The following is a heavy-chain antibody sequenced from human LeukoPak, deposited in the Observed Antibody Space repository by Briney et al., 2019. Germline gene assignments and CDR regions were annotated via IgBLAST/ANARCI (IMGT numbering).Heavy chain of an antibody. J-gene: IGHJ4*02. CDR3: ARGNYDDSYAYGGDFDS. CDR1: GGSISSFY. V-gene: IGHV4-59*01. CDR2: MSNSGST. Sequence: SETLSLTCSVSGGSISSFYWNWIRQPPGKGLEWIGYMSNSGSTNYNPSLKSRLTISVHTSKNHLSLRLSSVTAADTAVYYCARGNYDDSYAYGGDFDSWGQGTLVTVSS. D-gene: IGHD3-16*01.